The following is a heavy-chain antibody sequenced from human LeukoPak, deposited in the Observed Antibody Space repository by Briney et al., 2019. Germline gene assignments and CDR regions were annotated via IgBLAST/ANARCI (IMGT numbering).Heavy chain of an antibody. CDR3: ARGYGDSPKY. CDR1: GFTFDDYA. CDR2: INTDGSST. J-gene: IGHJ4*02. V-gene: IGHV3-74*01. D-gene: IGHD4-17*01. Sequence: PGGSLRLSCAASGFTFDDYAMHWVRQAPGKGLVWVSRINTDGSSTSYADSVKGRFTISRDNAKNTLYLQMNSLRAEDTAVYYCARGYGDSPKYWGQGTLVTVSS.